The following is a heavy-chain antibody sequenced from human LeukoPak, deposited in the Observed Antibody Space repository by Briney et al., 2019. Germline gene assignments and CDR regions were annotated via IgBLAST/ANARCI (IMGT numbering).Heavy chain of an antibody. CDR3: TRGAGWLIDY. J-gene: IGHJ4*02. CDR1: DDSISDYY. CDR2: FYNSGRS. D-gene: IGHD3-16*01. V-gene: IGHV4-59*01. Sequence: ASETLSLTCTVSDDSISDYYRGWIRQPPGKGLEWIGYFYNSGRSTYNPSLKSRVTISADTSKNHFSLKLNSVTTADTAVFYCTRGAGWLIDYWGQGILVTVSS.